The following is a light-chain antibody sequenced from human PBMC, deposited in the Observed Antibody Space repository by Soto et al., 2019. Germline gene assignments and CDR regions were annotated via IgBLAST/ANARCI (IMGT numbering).Light chain of an antibody. CDR3: QHYYTYPYT. Sequence: DIQMTQYPYTLSASVGDRVSITCRASQRIGTWLTWYQQKPGKVPKLLIYDASHLTSGVPSRFSGSGSGTEFTLSISSLQPDDFATYYCQHYYTYPYTFGQGTKVDI. CDR1: QRIGTW. V-gene: IGKV1-5*01. CDR2: DAS. J-gene: IGKJ1*01.